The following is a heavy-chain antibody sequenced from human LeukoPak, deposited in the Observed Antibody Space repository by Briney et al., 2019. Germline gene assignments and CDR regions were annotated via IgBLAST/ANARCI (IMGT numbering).Heavy chain of an antibody. V-gene: IGHV1-18*01. D-gene: IGHD6-13*01. Sequence: ASVKVSCKASGYTFTSYGISWVRQAPGRGLEWMGWISAYNGNTNYAQKLQGRVTMTTDTSTSTAYMELRSLRSDDTAVYYCARDAQVAAAGLFDYWGQGTLVTVSS. CDR3: ARDAQVAAAGLFDY. J-gene: IGHJ4*02. CDR1: GYTFTSYG. CDR2: ISAYNGNT.